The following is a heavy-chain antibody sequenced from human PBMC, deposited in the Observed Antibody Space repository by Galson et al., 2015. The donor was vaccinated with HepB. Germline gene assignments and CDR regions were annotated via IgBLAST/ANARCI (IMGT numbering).Heavy chain of an antibody. CDR2: IVPIFGTS. Sequence: SVKVSCKASGDIFSSYSIHWVRQAPGQGLEWMGGIVPIFGTSNYAQKFQGRVTIIADESTTTAYMELSSLRSEDTAVYYCAGDRYYDSSGYNAFHIWGQGTMVTVSS. CDR3: AGDRYYDSSGYNAFHI. J-gene: IGHJ3*02. CDR1: GDIFSSYS. V-gene: IGHV1-69*13. D-gene: IGHD3-22*01.